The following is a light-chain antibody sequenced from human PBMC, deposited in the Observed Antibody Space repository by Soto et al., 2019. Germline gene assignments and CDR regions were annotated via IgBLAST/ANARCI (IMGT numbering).Light chain of an antibody. CDR1: QSVNNN. J-gene: IGKJ3*01. CDR3: QQYNNWSS. CDR2: GAS. V-gene: IGKV3-15*01. Sequence: EIVMTQSPATLSVSPGERATLSCRTSQSVNNNLAWYQKKSGQAPRLLIYGASTRATGIPARFSGSGSGTEFTLTISSLQSEDFAVYYRQQYNNWSSFGPGTKVDIK.